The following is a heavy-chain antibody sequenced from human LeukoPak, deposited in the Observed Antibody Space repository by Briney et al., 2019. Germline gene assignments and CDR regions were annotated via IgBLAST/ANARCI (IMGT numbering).Heavy chain of an antibody. CDR1: GYTFTSYG. Sequence: ASVKVSCKASGYTFTSYGISWVRQAPGQGLEWMGWISAYNGNTNYAQKLQGRVTMTTDTSTSTAYMELRSLRSDDTAVYYCARYATYDILTGYYNVDAFDIWGQGTTVTVSS. D-gene: IGHD3-9*01. CDR2: ISAYNGNT. V-gene: IGHV1-18*01. J-gene: IGHJ3*02. CDR3: ARYATYDILTGYYNVDAFDI.